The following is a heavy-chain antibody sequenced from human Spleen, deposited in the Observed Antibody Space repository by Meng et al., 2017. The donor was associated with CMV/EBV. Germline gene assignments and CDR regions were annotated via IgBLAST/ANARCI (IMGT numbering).Heavy chain of an antibody. CDR1: GGTFSSYA. V-gene: IGHV1-69*10. CDR2: IIPILGIA. J-gene: IGHJ5*02. Sequence: SVKVSCKASGGTFSSYAISWVRQAPGQGVEWMGGIIPILGIANYAQKFQGRVTITADKSTSTAYMELSSLRSEDTAVYYCARDRVHYGDYGDWFDPWGQGTLVTVSS. CDR3: ARDRVHYGDYGDWFDP. D-gene: IGHD4-17*01.